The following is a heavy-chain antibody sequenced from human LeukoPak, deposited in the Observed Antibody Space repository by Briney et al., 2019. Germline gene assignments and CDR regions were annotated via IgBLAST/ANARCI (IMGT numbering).Heavy chain of an antibody. D-gene: IGHD3-22*01. Sequence: GASVKVSCKASGYTLTSYGISWVRQAPGQGLEWMGWISGNNGNTNYAQHLQGRVTMTTDTSTSTAYMELRSLRSDDAAVYYCARDVFSTYYYDSSGLGDAFEIWGQGTMVTVSS. CDR1: GYTLTSYG. CDR2: ISGNNGNT. J-gene: IGHJ3*02. CDR3: ARDVFSTYYYDSSGLGDAFEI. V-gene: IGHV1-18*01.